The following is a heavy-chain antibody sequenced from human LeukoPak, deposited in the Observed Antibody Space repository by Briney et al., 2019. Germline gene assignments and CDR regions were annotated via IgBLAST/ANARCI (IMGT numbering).Heavy chain of an antibody. CDR2: IYYSGST. Sequence: SETLSLTCTVSGGSISSYYWSWIRQPPGKGLEWIGYIYYSGSTYYNPSLKSRVTISVDRSKNQFSLKLSSATAADTAVYYCARDKSLDYWGQGTLVTVSS. CDR1: GGSISSYY. CDR3: ARDKSLDY. V-gene: IGHV4-59*12. J-gene: IGHJ4*02.